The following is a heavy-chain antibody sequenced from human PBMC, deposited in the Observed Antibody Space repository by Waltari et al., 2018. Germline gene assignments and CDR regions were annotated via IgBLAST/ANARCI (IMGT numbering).Heavy chain of an antibody. Sequence: VHLLESGGDLVQTGGSLRLSCAASGFAFSNSAMSWVRQAPGKGLEWVSVISTSGGSAKYADSVQGRFTISRDNSKKTLHLQMNSLRVEDTAVYYCAKGTERYGGWAPIFDSWGQGTQVTVSS. CDR3: AKGTERYGGWAPIFDS. D-gene: IGHD6-19*01. J-gene: IGHJ4*02. V-gene: IGHV3-23*01. CDR2: ISTSGGSA. CDR1: GFAFSNSA.